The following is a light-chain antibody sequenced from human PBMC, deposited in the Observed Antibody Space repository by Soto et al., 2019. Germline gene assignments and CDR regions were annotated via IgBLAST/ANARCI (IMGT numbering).Light chain of an antibody. Sequence: QSVVTQPPSVSAAPGQKVTISCSGSSSSSHIGHHSVSWYQHLPGTAPKLLIYDNTNRPSGVSVRFSGSKSGTSASLAISGLQAEDEADYYCQSFDKYLSAVVFGGGTKLTVL. J-gene: IGLJ2*01. CDR3: QSFDKYLSAVV. V-gene: IGLV1-40*01. CDR2: DNT. CDR1: SSSSHIGHH.